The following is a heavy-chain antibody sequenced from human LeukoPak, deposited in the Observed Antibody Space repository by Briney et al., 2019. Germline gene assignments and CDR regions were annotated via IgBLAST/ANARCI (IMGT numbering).Heavy chain of an antibody. CDR1: GGSMSRYY. CDR3: ARGIGTINFDY. D-gene: IGHD1-7*01. Sequence: PSETLSLTCSVSGGSMSRYYWSWIRQPAGKGLEWIGRIYTTGNTNYNPSLKSRVTISVDTSKNQFSLKLDSVTAADTAVYYCARGIGTINFDYWGQGVLVTVSS. CDR2: IYTTGNT. J-gene: IGHJ4*02. V-gene: IGHV4-4*07.